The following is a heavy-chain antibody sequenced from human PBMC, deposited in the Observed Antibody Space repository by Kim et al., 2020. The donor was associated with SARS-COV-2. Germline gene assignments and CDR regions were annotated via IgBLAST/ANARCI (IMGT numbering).Heavy chain of an antibody. V-gene: IGHV3-23*01. CDR2: ISGGAVTT. Sequence: GGSLRLSCVGSGFTFRNYALNWVRQAPGKGLKWVAAISGGAVTTYYADSVKGRFTISRDNAKNTLYLQMNSLRDDDTAVYYCAREVGITVPSDSFDYWGQGTLVTVSS. CDR3: AREVGITVPSDSFDY. D-gene: IGHD6-19*01. CDR1: GFTFRNYA. J-gene: IGHJ4*02.